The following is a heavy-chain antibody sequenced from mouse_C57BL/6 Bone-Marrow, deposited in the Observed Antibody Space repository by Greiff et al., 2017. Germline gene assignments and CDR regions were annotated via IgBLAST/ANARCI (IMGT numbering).Heavy chain of an antibody. CDR1: GYTFTSYW. CDR3: ARGAQATSY. V-gene: IGHV1-52*01. CDR2: IDPSDSET. J-gene: IGHJ3*01. Sequence: VQLQQPGAELVRPGSSVKLSCKASGYTFTSYWMHWVKQRPIQGLEWIGNIDPSDSETHYNQKFKDKATLTVDTSSSTAYMQLSSLTSEDSAVYYCARGAQATSYGGQGTLVTVSA. D-gene: IGHD3-2*02.